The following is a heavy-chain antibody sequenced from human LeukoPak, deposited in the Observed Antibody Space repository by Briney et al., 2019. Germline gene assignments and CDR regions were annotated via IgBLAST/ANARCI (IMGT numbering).Heavy chain of an antibody. D-gene: IGHD5-24*01. CDR3: AKDIRDSPGTAY. Sequence: GGSLRLSCAASGFTFSSYAMSWVRQAPGKGLEWVSAISGSGGSTYYADCVKGRFTISRDNSKNTLYLQMNSLRAEDTAVYYCAKDIRDSPGTAYWGQGTLVTVSS. V-gene: IGHV3-23*01. CDR1: GFTFSSYA. J-gene: IGHJ4*02. CDR2: ISGSGGST.